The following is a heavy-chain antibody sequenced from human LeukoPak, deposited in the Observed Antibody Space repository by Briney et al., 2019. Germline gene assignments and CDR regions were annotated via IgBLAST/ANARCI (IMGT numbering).Heavy chain of an antibody. Sequence: GGSLRLSCAASGFTFSSYGMHWVRQAPGKGLEWVAVIWYDGSNKYYADSVKGRFTISRDNSKNTLYLQMNSLRAEDTAVYYCAKDQVAGAGGDWGQGTLVSVSS. V-gene: IGHV3-33*06. CDR2: IWYDGSNK. J-gene: IGHJ4*02. CDR3: AKDQVAGAGGD. CDR1: GFTFSSYG. D-gene: IGHD6-13*01.